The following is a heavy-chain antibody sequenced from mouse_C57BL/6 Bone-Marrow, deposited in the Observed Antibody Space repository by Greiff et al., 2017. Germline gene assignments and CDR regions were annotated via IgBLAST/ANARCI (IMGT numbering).Heavy chain of an antibody. CDR2: IDPSDSYT. J-gene: IGHJ1*03. CDR3: ARHYGRGFDV. D-gene: IGHD1-1*01. V-gene: IGHV1-50*01. CDR1: GYTFTSYW. Sequence: QVHVKQPGAELVKPGASVKLSCKASGYTFTSYWMQWVKQRPGQGLEWIGEIDPSDSYTNYNQKFKGKATLTVDTSSSTAYMQLSSLTSEDSAVYYCARHYGRGFDVWGTGTTVTVSS.